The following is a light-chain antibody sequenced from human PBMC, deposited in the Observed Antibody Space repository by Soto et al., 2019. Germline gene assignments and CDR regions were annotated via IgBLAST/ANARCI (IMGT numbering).Light chain of an antibody. CDR1: QSISTK. CDR3: QEYNDWRPIT. CDR2: GAS. J-gene: IGKJ4*01. V-gene: IGKV3-15*01. Sequence: IVMTQSPATLSVSPGERATLSCRASQSISTKLAWYQQKPGQAPRLLIYGASTRATGIPVRFSGSGYGTEFTLTITSLQFEDFAVYYCQEYNDWRPITFGGGTKVEMK.